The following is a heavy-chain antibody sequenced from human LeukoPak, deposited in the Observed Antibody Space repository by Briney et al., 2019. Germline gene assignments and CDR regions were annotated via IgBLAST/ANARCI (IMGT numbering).Heavy chain of an antibody. D-gene: IGHD6-19*01. J-gene: IGHJ4*02. CDR1: GGSFSGYY. CDR2: IHHRGST. V-gene: IGHV4-34*01. CDR3: ARGGAVAGTTPLFDY. Sequence: PSETLSLTCAVYGGSFSGYYWSWSRQPPGKGLEWIGEIHHRGSTNYNPSLKSRVTISVDTSKNQFSLKVNSVTAADTAVYYCARGGAVAGTTPLFDYWGQGVLVTVSS.